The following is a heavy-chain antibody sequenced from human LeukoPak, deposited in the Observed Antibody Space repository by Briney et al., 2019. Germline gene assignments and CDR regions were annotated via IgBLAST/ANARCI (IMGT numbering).Heavy chain of an antibody. J-gene: IGHJ4*02. D-gene: IGHD6-19*01. V-gene: IGHV4-30-4*01. CDR1: GGSISSGDYY. CDR2: IYYSGST. CDR3: ARALAVASTAFDY. Sequence: SQTLSLTCTVSGGSISSGDYYWSWIRQPPGKGLEWIGYIYYSGSTYYNPSLKSRVTISVDTSKNQFSLKLSSVTAADTAVYYCARALAVASTAFDYRGQGTLVTVSS.